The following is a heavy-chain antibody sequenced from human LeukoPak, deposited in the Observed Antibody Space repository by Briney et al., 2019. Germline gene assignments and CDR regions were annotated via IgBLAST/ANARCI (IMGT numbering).Heavy chain of an antibody. J-gene: IGHJ4*02. CDR3: ARGYCSGDCFTLFDY. Sequence: ASVKVPCKASGYMFTGYYMHWVRQAPGQGLEWTGWINPNSGGTNYAQKFQGRVTMTRDTSISTAYMELSSLRSDDTAVYYCARGYCSGDCFTLFDYWGQGTLVTVSS. D-gene: IGHD2-21*02. CDR1: GYMFTGYY. CDR2: INPNSGGT. V-gene: IGHV1-2*02.